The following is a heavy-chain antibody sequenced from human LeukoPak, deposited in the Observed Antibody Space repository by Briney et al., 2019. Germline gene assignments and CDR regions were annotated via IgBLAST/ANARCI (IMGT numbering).Heavy chain of an antibody. CDR3: ASLLYYYDSSGFKGPFDY. CDR2: IYTSGST. J-gene: IGHJ4*02. CDR1: GGSISSGSYY. V-gene: IGHV4-61*02. D-gene: IGHD3-22*01. Sequence: SETLSLTCTVSGGSISSGSYYWSWIRQPAGKGLEWIGRIYTSGSTYYNPSLKSRVTISVDTSKDQFSLKLSSVTAADTAVYYCASLLYYYDSSGFKGPFDYWGQGTLVTVSS.